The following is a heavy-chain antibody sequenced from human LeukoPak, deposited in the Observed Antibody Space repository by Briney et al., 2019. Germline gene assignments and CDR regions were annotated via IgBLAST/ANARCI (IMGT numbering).Heavy chain of an antibody. CDR3: AKSPHAHFNAGWYFDL. V-gene: IGHV3-23*01. CDR1: GFTFSSYW. D-gene: IGHD3-3*02. J-gene: IGHJ2*01. CDR2: ISGSSGVT. Sequence: SGGSLRLSCAASGFTFSSYWMHWVRQAPGKGLECVSGISGSSGVTYYADSVKGRFNISRDNSKKTVSLQMNSLRPEDTAVYYCAKSPHAHFNAGWYFDLWGRGTLVTVSS.